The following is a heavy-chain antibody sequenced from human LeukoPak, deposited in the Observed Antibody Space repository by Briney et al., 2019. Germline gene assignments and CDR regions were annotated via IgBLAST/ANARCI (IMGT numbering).Heavy chain of an antibody. CDR2: IYYSGST. CDR3: ARRRLLLLST. Sequence: PSETLSLTCTVSGGSISSYYWSWIRQPPGKGLEWIGYIYYSGSTNYNPSLKSRVTISVDTSKNQFSLKLSSVTAADTAVYYCARRRLLLLSTWGQGTMVTVSS. CDR1: GGSISSYY. J-gene: IGHJ3*01. D-gene: IGHD3-10*01. V-gene: IGHV4-59*01.